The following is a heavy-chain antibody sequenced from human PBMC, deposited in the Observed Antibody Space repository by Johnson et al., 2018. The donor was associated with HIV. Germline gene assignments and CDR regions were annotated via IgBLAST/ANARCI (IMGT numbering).Heavy chain of an antibody. CDR1: GFTFSSYA. Sequence: VQLVESGGGVVQPGRSLRLSCAASGFTFSSYAMHWVRQAPGKGLEWVSGISWNSGSIGYADSVKGRFTISRDNAKNTLYLQMNSLRAEDTAVYYCASLSSSGAFDIWGQGTMVTVSS. CDR2: ISWNSGSI. J-gene: IGHJ3*02. CDR3: ASLSSSGAFDI. V-gene: IGHV3-9*01. D-gene: IGHD6-6*01.